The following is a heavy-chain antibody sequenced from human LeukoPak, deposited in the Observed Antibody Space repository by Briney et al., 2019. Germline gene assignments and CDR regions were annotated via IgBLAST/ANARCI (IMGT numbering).Heavy chain of an antibody. V-gene: IGHV4-34*01. Sequence: PSETLSLTCAVYGGSFSGYYWIWIRQPPGKGLEWIGEINHSGSTNYNPSLKSRATLSLDTSKNQFSLKLSSVTAADTAVYYCAISTGYYRKVFDYWGQGTLVTVSS. CDR2: INHSGST. J-gene: IGHJ4*02. CDR1: GGSFSGYY. D-gene: IGHD3-9*01. CDR3: AISTGYYRKVFDY.